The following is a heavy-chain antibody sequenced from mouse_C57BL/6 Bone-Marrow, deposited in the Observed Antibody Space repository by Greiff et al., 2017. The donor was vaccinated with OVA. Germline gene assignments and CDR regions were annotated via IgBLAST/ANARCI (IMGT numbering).Heavy chain of an antibody. CDR2: IDPSDSET. V-gene: IGHV1-52*01. D-gene: IGHD2-1*01. Sequence: QVQLQQPGAELVRPGSSVKLSCKASGYTFTSYWMHWVKQRPIQGLEWIGNIDPSDSETHYNQKFKDKATLTVDKSSSTAYMQLSSLTSEDSAVYYCARSLYGNYFDYWGQGTTLTVSS. J-gene: IGHJ2*01. CDR1: GYTFTSYW. CDR3: ARSLYGNYFDY.